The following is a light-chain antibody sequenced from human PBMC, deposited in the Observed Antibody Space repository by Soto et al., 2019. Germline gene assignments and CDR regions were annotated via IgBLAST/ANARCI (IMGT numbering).Light chain of an antibody. CDR2: GAS. CDR3: QQYNNWPPRDT. CDR1: QSVSSN. J-gene: IGKJ2*01. Sequence: EIVMTQSPATLSVSPGERATLSCRASQSVSSNLAWYQQKPGQAPRLLIYGASTRATGIPARFSGSGSGKEFTLTISSLQSEDFAVYYCQQYNNWPPRDTFGQGTKLEIK. V-gene: IGKV3-15*01.